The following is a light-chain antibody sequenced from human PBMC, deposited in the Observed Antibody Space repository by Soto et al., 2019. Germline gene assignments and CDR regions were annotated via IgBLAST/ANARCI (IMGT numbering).Light chain of an antibody. CDR3: QQGHNWPLT. CDR1: QSINSE. J-gene: IGKJ2*01. Sequence: EIVMTQSPATLSLSPGERAALSCRASQSINSELAWYQQKTGQPPRILIYGASTRATGVPARFTGSESGSEFTLTISGLQSEDFAVYYCQQGHNWPLTFGQGTRLEI. CDR2: GAS. V-gene: IGKV3-15*01.